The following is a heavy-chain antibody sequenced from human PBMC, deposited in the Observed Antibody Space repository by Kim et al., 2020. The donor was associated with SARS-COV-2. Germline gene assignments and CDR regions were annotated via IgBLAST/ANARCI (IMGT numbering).Heavy chain of an antibody. CDR3: VKFVYGDYGGDV. Sequence: YYADSVKGRFTISRDNSKNTLYLQMSSLRAEDTAVYYCVKFVYGDYGGDVWGQGTLVTVSS. D-gene: IGHD4-17*01. V-gene: IGHV3-64D*09. J-gene: IGHJ4*02.